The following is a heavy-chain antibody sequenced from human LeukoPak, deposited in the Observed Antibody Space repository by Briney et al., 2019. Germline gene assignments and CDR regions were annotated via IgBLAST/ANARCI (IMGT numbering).Heavy chain of an antibody. CDR2: INPNSGGT. D-gene: IGHD1-26*01. CDR1: GTTLSNYG. V-gene: IGHV1-2*02. Sequence: EASVKVSCKASGTTLSNYGITWVRQAPGQGLEWMGWINPNSGGTNYAQKFQGRVTMTRDTSISTAYMELSRLRSDDTAVYYCARDWEGLGEYWYFDLWGRGTLVTVSS. CDR3: ARDWEGLGEYWYFDL. J-gene: IGHJ2*01.